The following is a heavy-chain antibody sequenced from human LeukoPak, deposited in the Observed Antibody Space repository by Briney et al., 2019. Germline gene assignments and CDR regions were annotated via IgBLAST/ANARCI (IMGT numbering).Heavy chain of an antibody. V-gene: IGHV1-69*13. D-gene: IGHD3-22*01. CDR3: ARGRDSSGYYYDY. J-gene: IGHJ4*02. CDR1: GGTFISYA. CDR2: IIPILGTA. Sequence: GASVKVSCKASGGTFISYAMSWVRQAPGQGLEWMGGIIPILGTANYAQKFQGRVTITADESTSTAYMELSSLRSEDTAVYYCARGRDSSGYYYDYWGQGTLVTVSS.